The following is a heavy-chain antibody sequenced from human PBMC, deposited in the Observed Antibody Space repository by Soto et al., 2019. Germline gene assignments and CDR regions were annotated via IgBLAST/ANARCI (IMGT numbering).Heavy chain of an antibody. Sequence: ASVKVSCKASGYTFTSYAMHWVRQAPGQRLEWMGWINAGNGNTKYSQKFQGRVTITRDTSASTAYMELSSLRSEDTAVYYCARDVGILTGFDYWGQGTLVTVSS. V-gene: IGHV1-3*01. D-gene: IGHD3-9*01. CDR1: GYTFTSYA. J-gene: IGHJ4*02. CDR3: ARDVGILTGFDY. CDR2: INAGNGNT.